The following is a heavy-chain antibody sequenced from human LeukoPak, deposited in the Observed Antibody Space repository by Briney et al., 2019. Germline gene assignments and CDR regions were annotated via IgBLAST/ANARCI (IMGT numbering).Heavy chain of an antibody. CDR2: IYYSGST. D-gene: IGHD3-10*02. J-gene: IGHJ4*02. Sequence: SETLSLTCTVSGGSISRSSYYWGWIRQPPGKGLEWIGSIYYSGSTYYNPSLKSRVTISVDTSKNQFSLKLSSVTAADTAVYYCARQYFLILSLYYFDYWGQGTLVTVSS. V-gene: IGHV4-39*01. CDR1: GGSISRSSYY. CDR3: ARQYFLILSLYYFDY.